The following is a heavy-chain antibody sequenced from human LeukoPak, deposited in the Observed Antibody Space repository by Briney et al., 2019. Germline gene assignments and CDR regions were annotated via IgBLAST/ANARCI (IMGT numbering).Heavy chain of an antibody. D-gene: IGHD3-22*01. CDR2: IKSKTDGGTT. J-gene: IGHJ4*02. CDR1: GFTFSNAW. Sequence: PGGSLRLPCAASGFTFSNAWMSWVRQAPGKGLEWVGRIKSKTDGGTTDYAAPVKGRFTISRDDSKNTLYLQMNSLKTEDTAVYYCWGYYYDSIHYWGQGTLVTVSS. V-gene: IGHV3-15*01. CDR3: WGYYYDSIHY.